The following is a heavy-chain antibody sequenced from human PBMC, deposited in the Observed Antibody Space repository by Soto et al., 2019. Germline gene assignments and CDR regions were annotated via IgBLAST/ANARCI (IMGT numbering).Heavy chain of an antibody. CDR1: GGSISSSSYY. CDR3: ARDREGTANDLTFDY. D-gene: IGHD3-3*01. CDR2: IYYSGST. Sequence: SETLSLTCTVSGGSISSSSYYWGWIRQPPGKGLEWIGSIYYSGSTYYNPSLKSRVTISVDTSKNQFSLKLSSVTAADTAVYYCARDREGTANDLTFDYWGQGALVTVSS. J-gene: IGHJ4*02. V-gene: IGHV4-39*02.